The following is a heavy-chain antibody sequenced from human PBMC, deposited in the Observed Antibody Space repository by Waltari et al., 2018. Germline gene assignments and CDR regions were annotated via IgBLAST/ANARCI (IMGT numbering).Heavy chain of an antibody. CDR1: GYTFTGSY. D-gene: IGHD3-3*01. J-gene: IGHJ4*02. Sequence: VKLVQSGAEVKTPGASVDISCKTSGYTFTGSYIHWIRQAPGQVPEWMGIINTNEDSVTYPQKFKDRVIMTSDTSTNTVFMELRGLTSDDTTIYFCARDDHRSSGYYGLIVDFWGQGTPVTVSS. CDR2: INTNEDSV. CDR3: ARDDHRSSGYYGLIVDF. V-gene: IGHV1-46*01.